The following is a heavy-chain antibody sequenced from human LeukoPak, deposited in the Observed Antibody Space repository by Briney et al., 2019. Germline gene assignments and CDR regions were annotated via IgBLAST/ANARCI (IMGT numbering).Heavy chain of an antibody. D-gene: IGHD3-16*01. CDR1: GGSISSGGYS. Sequence: SETLSLTCAVSGGSISSGGYSWSWIRQPPGKGLEWIGYIYYSGSTNYNPSLKSRVTISVDTSKNQFSLELSSVTAADTAVYYCARGVLTFGGDNRFDPWGQGTLVTVSS. V-gene: IGHV4-61*08. J-gene: IGHJ5*02. CDR2: IYYSGST. CDR3: ARGVLTFGGDNRFDP.